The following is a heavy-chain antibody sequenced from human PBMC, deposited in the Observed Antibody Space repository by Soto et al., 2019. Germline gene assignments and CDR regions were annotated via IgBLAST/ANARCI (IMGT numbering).Heavy chain of an antibody. CDR3: ARDRAEHYDFWSGYPHYFDY. J-gene: IGHJ4*02. Sequence: VKVSCKASGGTFSSYAISWVRQAPGQGLEWMGGIIPIFGTANYAQKFQGRVTITADESTSTAYMELSSLRSEDTAVYYCARDRAEHYDFWSGYPHYFDYWGQGTLVTVSS. V-gene: IGHV1-69*13. CDR2: IIPIFGTA. CDR1: GGTFSSYA. D-gene: IGHD3-3*01.